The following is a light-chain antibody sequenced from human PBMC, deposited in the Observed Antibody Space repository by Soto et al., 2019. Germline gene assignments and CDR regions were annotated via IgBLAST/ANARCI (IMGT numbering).Light chain of an antibody. CDR2: EVS. CDR3: SSYTGSSTLDVV. J-gene: IGLJ2*01. Sequence: QSVLTQPASVSGSPGQSITISCTGTSSDVGAYNYVSWYQQHPGKAPKLMIYEVSNRPSGVSNRFSGSKSGNTASLTISGLQAEDEADYYCSSYTGSSTLDVVFGGGTKVTVL. V-gene: IGLV2-14*01. CDR1: SSDVGAYNY.